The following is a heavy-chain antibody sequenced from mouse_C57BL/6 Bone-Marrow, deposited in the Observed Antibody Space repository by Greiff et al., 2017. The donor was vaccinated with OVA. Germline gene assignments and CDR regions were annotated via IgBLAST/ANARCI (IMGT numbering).Heavy chain of an antibody. Sequence: EVKLQESGAELVRPGASVKLSCTASGFNIKDDYMHWVKQRPEQGLEWIGWIDPESGDTEYASKFQGKATITADTSSNTAYLQLSSLTSEDTAVYYCTTWGDWGQGTLVTVYA. CDR2: IDPESGDT. CDR1: GFNIKDDY. CDR3: TTWGD. V-gene: IGHV14-4*01. J-gene: IGHJ3*01.